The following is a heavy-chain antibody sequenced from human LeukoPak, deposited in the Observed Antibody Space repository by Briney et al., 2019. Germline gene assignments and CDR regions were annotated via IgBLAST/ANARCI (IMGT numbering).Heavy chain of an antibody. Sequence: SETLSLTCAVYGGSFSGYYWSWIRQPPGKGLEWIGEINHSGSTNYNPSLKSRVTISVDTSKNQSSLKLSSVTAADTAVYYCARHDSSGYYPYYYYGMDVWGQGTTVTVSS. D-gene: IGHD3-22*01. J-gene: IGHJ6*02. V-gene: IGHV4-34*01. CDR2: INHSGST. CDR3: ARHDSSGYYPYYYYGMDV. CDR1: GGSFSGYY.